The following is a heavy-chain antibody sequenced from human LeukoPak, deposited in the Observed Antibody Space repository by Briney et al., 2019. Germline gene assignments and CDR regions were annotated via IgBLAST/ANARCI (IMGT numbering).Heavy chain of an antibody. CDR2: IYYSGST. Sequence: SETLSLTCTVSGGSISSSSYYWSWIRQPPGKGLEWIGSIYYSGSTYYNPSLKSRVTISVDTSKNQFSLKLSSVTAADTAVYYCARHRTTGTTSYYYYMDVWGKGTTVTVSS. V-gene: IGHV4-39*01. CDR1: GGSISSSSYY. J-gene: IGHJ6*03. D-gene: IGHD1-1*01. CDR3: ARHRTTGTTSYYYYMDV.